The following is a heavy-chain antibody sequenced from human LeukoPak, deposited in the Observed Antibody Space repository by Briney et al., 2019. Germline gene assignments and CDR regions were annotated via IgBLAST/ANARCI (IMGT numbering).Heavy chain of an antibody. CDR3: ARELGADYYDNNGYYYGMEV. J-gene: IGHJ6*02. V-gene: IGHV1-18*01. Sequence: GASVKVSCKASGYTFTTYGISWVRQAPGQGLEWMGWISAYNGNTNYAQKLQGRVTMTTDTATSTAHMELRSLRSDDTAVYYCARELGADYYDNNGYYYGMEVWGQGTTVTVSS. D-gene: IGHD3-22*01. CDR2: ISAYNGNT. CDR1: GYTFTTYG.